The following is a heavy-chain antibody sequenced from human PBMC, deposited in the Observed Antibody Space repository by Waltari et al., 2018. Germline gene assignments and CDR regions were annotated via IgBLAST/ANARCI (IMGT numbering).Heavy chain of an antibody. J-gene: IGHJ6*02. V-gene: IGHV3-64D*06. CDR3: VKDLQGYYYCGLDV. CDR1: GFIFGAFG. Sequence: EVQLVESGGGLVQPGGSLRLACSASGFIFGAFGMHWVLQTPGKGLQYVAAIHPKGDETHYADSVKGRFIISRDNTKNTVYLQMSSLRPEDTAVYFCVKDLQGYYYCGLDVWGQGTTVTVSS. CDR2: IHPKGDET.